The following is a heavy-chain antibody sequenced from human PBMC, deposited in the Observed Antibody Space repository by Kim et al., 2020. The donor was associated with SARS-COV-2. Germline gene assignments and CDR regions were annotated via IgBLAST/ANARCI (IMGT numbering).Heavy chain of an antibody. CDR2: ISSSGSGR. J-gene: IGHJ3*02. D-gene: IGHD5-12*01. CDR1: GFTFSSYE. CDR3: AREVATTPDAFGI. Sequence: GGSLRLSCAASGFTFSSYEMNWVRQAPGKGLEWVSYISSSGSGRYSAESVKGRFTISRDNAKNSLYLQMNSLRAEDTAVYYCAREVATTPDAFGIWGQETLLSVSS. V-gene: IGHV3-48*03.